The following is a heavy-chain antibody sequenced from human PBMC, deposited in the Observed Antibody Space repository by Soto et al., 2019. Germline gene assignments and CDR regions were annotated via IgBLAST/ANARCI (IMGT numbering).Heavy chain of an antibody. CDR3: ARERPYYDSSGYYFGWFDP. J-gene: IGHJ5*02. CDR1: GFTFSSYA. V-gene: IGHV3-30-3*01. Sequence: GGSLRLSCAASGFTFSSYAMHWVRQAPGKGLEWVAVISYDGSNKYYADSVKGRFTISRDNSKNTMYLQMNSLRAEDTAVYYCARERPYYDSSGYYFGWFDPWGQGTLVTVSS. CDR2: ISYDGSNK. D-gene: IGHD3-22*01.